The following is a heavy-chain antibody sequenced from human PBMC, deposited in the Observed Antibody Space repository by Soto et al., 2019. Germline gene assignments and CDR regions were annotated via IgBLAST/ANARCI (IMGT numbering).Heavy chain of an antibody. CDR2: ISAYKGYT. Sequence: QVQLVQSGAEVKKPGASVKVSCKASGYTFTSYGISWVRQAPGQGLEWMGWISAYKGYTNYAQKVQGRVTMTTDTSMNTAYMELRSLRADDTAVYYCGKDRGAYGMDVWGQGTTVTVSS. V-gene: IGHV1-18*01. J-gene: IGHJ6*02. CDR1: GYTFTSYG. CDR3: GKDRGAYGMDV.